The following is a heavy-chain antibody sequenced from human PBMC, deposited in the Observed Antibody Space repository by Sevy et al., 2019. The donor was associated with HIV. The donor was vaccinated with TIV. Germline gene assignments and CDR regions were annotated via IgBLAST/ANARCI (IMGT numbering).Heavy chain of an antibody. Sequence: GGSLRLSCAASGFTFSTYPMNWVRQAPGKGLEWVGRIKSRADGGTTDYAAPVKGRFTISRDDSKNTLYLQMNSLRSEDTGVYYCSTDPIILLLVTDGKDVWGQGTTVTVSS. V-gene: IGHV3-15*01. J-gene: IGHJ6*02. D-gene: IGHD2-8*01. CDR1: GFTFSTYP. CDR3: STDPIILLLVTDGKDV. CDR2: IKSRADGGTT.